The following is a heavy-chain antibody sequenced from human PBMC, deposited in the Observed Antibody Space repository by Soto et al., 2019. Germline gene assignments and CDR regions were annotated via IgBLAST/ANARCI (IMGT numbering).Heavy chain of an antibody. J-gene: IGHJ6*03. CDR2: IYYSGST. D-gene: IGHD6-6*01. CDR1: GGSISSYY. CDR3: ARQYSSSCPPCYYMDV. V-gene: IGHV4-59*08. Sequence: SETLSLTCTVSGGSISSYYWSWIRQPPGKGLEWIGYIYYSGSTNYNPSLKSRVTISVDTSKNQFSLKLSSVTAADAAVYYCARQYSSSCPPCYYMDVWGKGTTVTVSS.